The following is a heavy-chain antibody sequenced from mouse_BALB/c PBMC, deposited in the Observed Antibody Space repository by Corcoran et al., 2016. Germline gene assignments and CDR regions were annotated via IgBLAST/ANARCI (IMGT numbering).Heavy chain of an antibody. Sequence: EVQLQQSGPELVKPGASVKMSCKASGYTFTSYVMHWVKQKPGQGLEWIGYINPYNDGTKYNEKFKGKATITADTSSNTAYLQLSSLTSEDTAVYYCARWDWYFDVWGAGTTVTVSS. V-gene: IGHV1S136*01. J-gene: IGHJ1*01. CDR3: ARWDWYFDV. CDR1: GYTFTSYV. CDR2: INPYNDGT.